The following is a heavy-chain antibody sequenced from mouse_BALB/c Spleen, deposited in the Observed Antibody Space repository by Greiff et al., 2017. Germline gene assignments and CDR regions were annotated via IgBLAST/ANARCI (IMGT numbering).Heavy chain of an antibody. D-gene: IGHD4-1*01. J-gene: IGHJ4*01. CDR3: ARDGDWDKAMDY. V-gene: IGHV5-4*02. CDR2: ISDGGSYT. CDR1: GFTFSDYY. Sequence: DVHLVESGGGLVKPGGSLKLSCAASGFTFSDYYMYWVRQTPEKRLEWVATISDGGSYTYYPDSVKGRFTISRDNAKNNLYLQMSSLKSEDTAMYYCARDGDWDKAMDYWGQGTSVTVSS.